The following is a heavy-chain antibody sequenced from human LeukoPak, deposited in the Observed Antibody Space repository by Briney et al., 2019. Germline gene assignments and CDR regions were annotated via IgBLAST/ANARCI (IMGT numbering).Heavy chain of an antibody. Sequence: GGSLRLSCVASGFTFSTYGMHWVRQAPGKGLEWVAFIRSDGSIKYYADFVKGRFTISRDNAKNSLYLHMDSLRAEDTAVYYCARGAYSSGWAYFDHWGQGTLVTVSS. J-gene: IGHJ4*02. CDR2: IRSDGSIK. V-gene: IGHV3-30*02. D-gene: IGHD6-19*01. CDR3: ARGAYSSGWAYFDH. CDR1: GFTFSTYG.